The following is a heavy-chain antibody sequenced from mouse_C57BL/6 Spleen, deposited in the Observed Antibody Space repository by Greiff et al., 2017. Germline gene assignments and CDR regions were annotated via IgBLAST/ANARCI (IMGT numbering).Heavy chain of an antibody. V-gene: IGHV5-12*01. J-gene: IGHJ2*01. D-gene: IGHD4-1*01. CDR1: GFTFSDYY. CDR2: ISNGGGST. CDR3: ARQGTGVYLDY. Sequence: EVKLVESGGGLVQPGGSLKLSCAASGFTFSDYYMYWVRQTPEKRLEWVAYISNGGGSTYYPDTVKGRFTISRDNAKNTLYLQMSRLKSEDTAMYYCARQGTGVYLDYWGQGTTLTVSS.